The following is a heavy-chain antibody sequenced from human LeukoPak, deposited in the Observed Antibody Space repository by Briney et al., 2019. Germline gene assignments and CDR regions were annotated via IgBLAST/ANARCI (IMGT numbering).Heavy chain of an antibody. J-gene: IGHJ4*02. V-gene: IGHV3-48*01. D-gene: IGHD3-3*01. CDR3: ARDKSGFDY. Sequence: SGGSLRLSCAASGFTFSSYSMNWVRQAPGKGLEWVSYISSSSSITYYADSVKGRFTISRDNSKNTLYLQMNSLRAEDTAVYYCARDKSGFDYWGQGTQVTVSS. CDR2: ISSSSSIT. CDR1: GFTFSSYS.